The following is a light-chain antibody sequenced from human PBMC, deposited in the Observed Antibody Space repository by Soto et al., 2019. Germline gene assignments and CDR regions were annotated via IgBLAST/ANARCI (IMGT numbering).Light chain of an antibody. J-gene: IGLJ2*01. CDR2: RNN. V-gene: IGLV1-47*01. CDR3: AAWDDSLSGPHVV. CDR1: SSNIGSNY. Sequence: QSVLTQPPSASGTPGQRVTISCSGSSSNIGSNYVYWYQQLPGTAPKLLIYRNNQRPSGVPDRFSGSKSGTSASLAISGLRSEDEAYYYWAAWDDSLSGPHVVFGGGTKLTVL.